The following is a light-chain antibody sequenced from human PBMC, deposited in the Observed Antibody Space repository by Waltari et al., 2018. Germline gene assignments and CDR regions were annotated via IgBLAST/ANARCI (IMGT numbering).Light chain of an antibody. CDR2: GKN. V-gene: IGLV3-19*01. CDR1: SLRISY. CDR3: TSRDLSGDVV. J-gene: IGLJ2*01. Sequence: SSELTQDPAVSVALGQTVRITCQGDSLRISYGSWCRQKPGQSPELVIYGKNNRPSVIPDRFSASGSGSTASLTITGAQAEDEADYYCTSRDLSGDVVFGGGTKVTVL.